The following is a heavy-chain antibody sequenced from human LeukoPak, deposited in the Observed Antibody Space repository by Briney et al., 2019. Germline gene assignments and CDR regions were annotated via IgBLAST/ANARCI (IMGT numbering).Heavy chain of an antibody. CDR3: ARDELGVNWFDP. D-gene: IGHD1-26*01. V-gene: IGHV4-34*01. Sequence: PSETLSLTCAAYGGSFSGYYWSWIRQPPGKGLEWIGEINHSGSTNYNPSLKSRVTISVDTSKNQFSLKLSSVTAADTAVYYCARDELGVNWFDPWGQGTLVTVSS. J-gene: IGHJ5*02. CDR1: GGSFSGYY. CDR2: INHSGST.